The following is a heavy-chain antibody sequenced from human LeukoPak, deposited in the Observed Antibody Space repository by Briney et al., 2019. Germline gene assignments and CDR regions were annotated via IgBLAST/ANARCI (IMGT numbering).Heavy chain of an antibody. Sequence: PGRSLRLSCAASGFTFSSYGMHWVRQAPGKGLEWVAVISYDGSNKYYADSVKGRFTISRDNSKNTLYLQMNSLRAEDTAVYYCARDRPLNYYDSSGYFDYWGQGTLVTVSS. V-gene: IGHV3-30*03. CDR1: GFTFSSYG. CDR3: ARDRPLNYYDSSGYFDY. J-gene: IGHJ4*02. D-gene: IGHD3-22*01. CDR2: ISYDGSNK.